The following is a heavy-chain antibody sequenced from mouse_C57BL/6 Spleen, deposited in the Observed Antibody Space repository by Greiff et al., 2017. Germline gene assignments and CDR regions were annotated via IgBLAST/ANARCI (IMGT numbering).Heavy chain of an antibody. CDR3: ASGGDYYDYLY. CDR2: IHPNSGST. D-gene: IGHD2-4*01. J-gene: IGHJ3*01. Sequence: QVQLQQPGAELVKPGASVKLSCKASGYTFTSYGMHWVKQRPGQGLEWIGMIHPNSGSTNYNEKFKSKATLTVDKSSSTAYMQLSSLTSEDSAVYYCASGGDYYDYLYWGQGTLVTVSA. V-gene: IGHV1-64*01. CDR1: GYTFTSYG.